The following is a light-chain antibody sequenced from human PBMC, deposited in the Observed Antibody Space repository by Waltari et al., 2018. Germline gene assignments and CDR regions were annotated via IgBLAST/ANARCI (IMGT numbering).Light chain of an antibody. CDR3: QQNYRTPPT. CDR2: AAT. J-gene: IGKJ1*01. CDR1: QGISDY. Sequence: DIQVIPSPSSLSASVGERVTTNCRASQGISDYLNLFQVKPGRAPNLLIYAATGLQSGVPSRFNGSGSGAHFTLTISRLRPEDSASYFCQQNYRTPPTFGQGTKVEI. V-gene: IGKV1-39*01.